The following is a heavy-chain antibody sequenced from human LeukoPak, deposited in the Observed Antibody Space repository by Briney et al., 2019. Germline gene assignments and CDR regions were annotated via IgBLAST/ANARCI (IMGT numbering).Heavy chain of an antibody. Sequence: ASVKVSCKASGYTFTSYGISWVRQAPGQGLEWMGWISAYNGNTNYAQKLQGRVTMTTDTSTSTAYMELRSLRSDDTAVYYCARDDRLAVAGSFDYWGQGTLVTVSS. CDR1: GYTFTSYG. CDR2: ISAYNGNT. D-gene: IGHD6-19*01. CDR3: ARDDRLAVAGSFDY. J-gene: IGHJ4*02. V-gene: IGHV1-18*01.